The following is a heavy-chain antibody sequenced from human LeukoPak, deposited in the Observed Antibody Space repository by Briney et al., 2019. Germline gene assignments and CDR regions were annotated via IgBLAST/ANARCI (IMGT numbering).Heavy chain of an antibody. CDR1: GYSFTSYW. J-gene: IGHJ4*02. V-gene: IGHV5-51*01. Sequence: GESLKISCQVSGYSFTSYWIAWVRQMPGKGLEWMGIIYPGDSDTRYSPSFQGQVTISVDKSISTAYLQWSSLKASDTAMYYCARRTVTSEFDYWGQGTLVTVSS. D-gene: IGHD1-1*01. CDR3: ARRTVTSEFDY. CDR2: IYPGDSDT.